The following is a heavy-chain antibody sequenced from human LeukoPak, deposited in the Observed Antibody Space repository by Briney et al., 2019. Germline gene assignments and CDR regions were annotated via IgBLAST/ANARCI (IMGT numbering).Heavy chain of an antibody. Sequence: PGGSLRLSCAASGFTFSSYSMNWVRQAPGKGLEWVSSISSSSSYIYYADSVKGRFTISRDNAKNSLYLQMNSLRAEDTAVYYCAVRLDRGYCSGGSCYTEYYYYGMDVWGQGTTVTVSS. V-gene: IGHV3-21*01. J-gene: IGHJ6*02. D-gene: IGHD2-15*01. CDR1: GFTFSSYS. CDR2: ISSSSSYI. CDR3: AVRLDRGYCSGGSCYTEYYYYGMDV.